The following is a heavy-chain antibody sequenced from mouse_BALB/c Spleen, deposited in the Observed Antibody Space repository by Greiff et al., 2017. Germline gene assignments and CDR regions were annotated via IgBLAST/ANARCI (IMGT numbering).Heavy chain of an antibody. CDR3: ARGGYDGYPFAY. CDR1: GFNFNDSY. CDR2: IDPANGNT. Sequence: VQLQQSGAELVKPGASVKLSCTASGFNFNDSYMHWVKQRPEQGLEWIGRIDPANGNTKYDPKFQGKATITADTSSNTAYLQLSSLTSEDTAVYYCARGGYDGYPFAYWGQGTLVTVSA. D-gene: IGHD2-3*01. V-gene: IGHV14-3*02. J-gene: IGHJ3*01.